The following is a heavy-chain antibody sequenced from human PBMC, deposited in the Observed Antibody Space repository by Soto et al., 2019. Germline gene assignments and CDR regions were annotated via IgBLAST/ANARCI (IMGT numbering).Heavy chain of an antibody. J-gene: IGHJ3*02. CDR3: ARELRTRTNGVCYPEKDAFDI. Sequence: PGGSLRLSCAASGFTFSSYGMHWVRQAPGKGLEWVAVIWYDGSNKYYADSVKGRFTISRDNSKNTLYLQMNSLRAEDTAVYYCARELRTRTNGVCYPEKDAFDIWGQGTMVTVSS. V-gene: IGHV3-33*01. CDR1: GFTFSSYG. D-gene: IGHD2-8*01. CDR2: IWYDGSNK.